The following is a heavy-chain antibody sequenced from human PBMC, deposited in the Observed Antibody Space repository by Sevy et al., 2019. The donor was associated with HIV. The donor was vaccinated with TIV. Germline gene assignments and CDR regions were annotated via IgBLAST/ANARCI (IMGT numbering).Heavy chain of an antibody. Sequence: GGSLRLSCEASGFTFRTYAMSWVRQAPGKGLQWVSVISGSGGRTYYADSVKGRFTISRDNAKNTMYLQMNSLRAEDTAVYYCARRPDLGVLIPTRVSDVWGLGTTVTVSS. V-gene: IGHV3-23*01. CDR3: ARRPDLGVLIPTRVSDV. CDR1: GFTFRTYA. CDR2: ISGSGGRT. D-gene: IGHD3-3*01. J-gene: IGHJ6*02.